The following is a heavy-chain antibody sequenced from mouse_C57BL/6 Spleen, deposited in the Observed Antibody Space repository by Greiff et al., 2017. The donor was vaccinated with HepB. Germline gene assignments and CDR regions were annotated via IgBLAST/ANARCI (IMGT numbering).Heavy chain of an antibody. CDR1: GFTFSSYA. V-gene: IGHV5-4*01. Sequence: EVQRVESGGGLVKPGGSLKLSCAASGFTFSSYAMSWVRQTPEKRLEWVATISDGGSYTYYPDNVKGRFTISRDNAKNNLYLQMSHLKSEDTAMYYCASLYGNVFDYWGQGTTLTVSS. D-gene: IGHD2-1*01. J-gene: IGHJ2*01. CDR2: ISDGGSYT. CDR3: ASLYGNVFDY.